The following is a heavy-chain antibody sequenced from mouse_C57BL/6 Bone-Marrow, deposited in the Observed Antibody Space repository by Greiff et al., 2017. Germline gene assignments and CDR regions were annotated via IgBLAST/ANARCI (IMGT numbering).Heavy chain of an antibody. CDR2: ISSGGSYT. V-gene: IGHV5-6*01. CDR1: GFTFSSYG. CDR3: ARHRYFDV. Sequence: EVQLVESGGDLVKPGGSLKLSCAASGFTFSSYGMSWVRQTPDKRLECVATISSGGSYTYYPDSVKGRFTISRDNAKNTLYLQMSSLKSEDTAMYYCARHRYFDVWGTGTTVTVSS. J-gene: IGHJ1*03.